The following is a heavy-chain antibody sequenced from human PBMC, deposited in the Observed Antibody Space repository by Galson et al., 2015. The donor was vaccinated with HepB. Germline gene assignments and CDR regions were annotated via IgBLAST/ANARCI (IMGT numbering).Heavy chain of an antibody. CDR1: GFTFSSYA. Sequence: SLRLSCAASGFTFSSYAMHWVRQAPGKGLEWVAVISYDGSNKYYADSVKGRFTISRDNSKNTLYLQMNSLRAEDTAVYYCARESDIVGYQLLWDYWGQGTLVTVSS. CDR2: ISYDGSNK. V-gene: IGHV3-30-3*01. CDR3: ARESDIVGYQLLWDY. J-gene: IGHJ4*02. D-gene: IGHD2-2*01.